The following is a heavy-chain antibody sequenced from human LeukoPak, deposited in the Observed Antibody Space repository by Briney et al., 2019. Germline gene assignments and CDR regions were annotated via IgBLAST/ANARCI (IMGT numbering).Heavy chain of an antibody. J-gene: IGHJ5*02. V-gene: IGHV4-34*01. CDR1: AASFSGYY. CDR2: INHSGST. CDR3: ARGRVPIGYCSGGSCSDP. D-gene: IGHD2-15*01. Sequence: SETLSLTCPVYAASFSGYYWSWIRQPPGNGLEWIGEINHSGSTNYHPSLKSRVTISVDTSTPQFSLTLSSVTAADTAVYYCARGRVPIGYCSGGSCSDPWGQGTLVTVSS.